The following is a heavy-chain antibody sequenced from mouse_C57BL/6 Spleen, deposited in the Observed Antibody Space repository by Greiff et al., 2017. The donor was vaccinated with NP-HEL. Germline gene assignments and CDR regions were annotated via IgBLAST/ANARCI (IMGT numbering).Heavy chain of an antibody. D-gene: IGHD1-1*01. J-gene: IGHJ4*01. CDR2: IYPGDGDT. CDR3: ARETTVVATDAMDY. CDR1: GYAFSSSW. Sequence: QVQLQQSGPELVKPGASVKISCKASGYAFSSSWMNWVKQRPGKGLEWIGRIYPGDGDTNSNGKFKGKATLTADKSSSTAYMQLSSLTSEDSAVYFCARETTVVATDAMDYWGQGTSVTVSS. V-gene: IGHV1-82*01.